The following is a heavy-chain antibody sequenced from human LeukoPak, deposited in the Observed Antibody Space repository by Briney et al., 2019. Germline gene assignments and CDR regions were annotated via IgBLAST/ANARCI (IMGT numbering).Heavy chain of an antibody. Sequence: SETLSLTCAVYGGSFSGYYWSWIRQPPGKGLEWIGGINHSGSTNYNPSLKSRVAISVDTSKNQFSLKLSSVTAADTAVYFCARGESHNYGSGSYYSPFDYWGQGTLVTVSS. CDR2: INHSGST. CDR1: GGSFSGYY. CDR3: ARGESHNYGSGSYYSPFDY. J-gene: IGHJ4*02. V-gene: IGHV4-34*01. D-gene: IGHD3-10*01.